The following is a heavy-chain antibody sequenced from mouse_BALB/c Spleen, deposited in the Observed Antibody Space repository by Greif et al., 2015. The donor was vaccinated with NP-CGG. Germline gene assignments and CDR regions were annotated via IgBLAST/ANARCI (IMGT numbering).Heavy chain of an antibody. Sequence: VQLQQSWAELVRSGASVKLSCTASGFNIKDYYMHWVKQRPELGLEWIGWIDPENGDTEYAPKFQGKATMTADTSSNTAYLQLSSLTSEDTAVYYCNGNWFAYWGQGTLVTVSA. CDR2: IDPENGDT. CDR3: NGNWFAY. CDR1: GFNIKDYY. V-gene: IGHV14-4*02. J-gene: IGHJ3*01.